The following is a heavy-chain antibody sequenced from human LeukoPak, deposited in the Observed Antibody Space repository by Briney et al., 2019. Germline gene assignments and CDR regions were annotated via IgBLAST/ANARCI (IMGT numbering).Heavy chain of an antibody. CDR3: ASPGVAGTGAYYFYYMDV. CDR1: GFTFSSYG. J-gene: IGHJ6*03. CDR2: ISGSGGST. Sequence: HPGRSLRLSCAASGFTFSSYGMHWVRQAPGKGLEWVSAISGSGGSTYYADSVKGRFTISRDNSYSTLYLQMNSLRAEDTAVYYCASPGVAGTGAYYFYYMDVWGKGTTVTVSS. V-gene: IGHV3-23*01. D-gene: IGHD6-19*01.